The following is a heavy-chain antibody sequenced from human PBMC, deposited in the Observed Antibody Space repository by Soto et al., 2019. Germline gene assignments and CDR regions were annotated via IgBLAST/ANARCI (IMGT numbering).Heavy chain of an antibody. V-gene: IGHV1-3*01. CDR2: INAGNGNT. CDR1: GYTFTSYS. D-gene: IGHD6-19*01. CDR3: ARVRNAVADFDY. Sequence: GASVKVSCKASGYTFTSYSVHWVRQAPGQRLEWMGWINAGNGNTEFSQKFQGRVTSTRDTSASTVYMELSSLRSEDTAVYYCARVRNAVADFDYWGQGTVVTVSS. J-gene: IGHJ4*02.